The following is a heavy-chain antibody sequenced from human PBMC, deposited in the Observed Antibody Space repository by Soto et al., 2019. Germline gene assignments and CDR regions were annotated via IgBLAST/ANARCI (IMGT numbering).Heavy chain of an antibody. CDR1: GGTFSSYA. CDR2: IIPIFGPA. D-gene: IGHD3-10*01. CDR3: ATSRLNTMFRGVRGHYFHY. Sequence: QVQLVQSGAEVKKPGSSVKVSCKASGGTFSSYAISWVRQAPGQGLEWMGGIIPIFGPANYAQKFQVRVTTTADESTGTAYMELSSLRSEDTAVYYCATSRLNTMFRGVRGHYFHYWGHGTLVTVSS. J-gene: IGHJ4*01. V-gene: IGHV1-69*01.